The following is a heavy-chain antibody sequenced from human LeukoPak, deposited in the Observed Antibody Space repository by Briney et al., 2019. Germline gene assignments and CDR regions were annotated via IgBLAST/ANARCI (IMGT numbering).Heavy chain of an antibody. CDR2: INHSGST. V-gene: IGHV4-34*01. J-gene: IGHJ6*04. CDR3: ARRGTYYYGMDV. CDR1: GGSFSGYY. Sequence: SETLSLTCAVYGGSFSGYYWSWIRQPPGKGLEWIWEINHSGSTNYNPSLKSRVTISVDTSKNQFSLKLSSVTAADTAVYYCARRGTYYYGMDVWGKGTTVTVSS.